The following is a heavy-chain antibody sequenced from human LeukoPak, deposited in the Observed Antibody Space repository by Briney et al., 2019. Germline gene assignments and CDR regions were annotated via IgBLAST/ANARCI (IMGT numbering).Heavy chain of an antibody. CDR2: ISPKSGGT. D-gene: IGHD3-22*01. CDR3: VRGDYYDRGVYYYD. J-gene: IGHJ4*02. Sequence: ASVKVSCKASGYTFTAYYMHWVRQAPGQGLEWMGWISPKSGGTNYAQKFQGRVTMTRDTSVKTAYMELSSLRSDDTAVYYCVRGDYYDRGVYYYDWGQGTLVTVSS. V-gene: IGHV1-2*02. CDR1: GYTFTAYY.